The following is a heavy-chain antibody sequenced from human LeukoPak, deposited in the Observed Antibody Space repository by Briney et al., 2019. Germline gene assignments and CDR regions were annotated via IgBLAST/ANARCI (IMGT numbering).Heavy chain of an antibody. V-gene: IGHV3-23*01. CDR2: ISGSGGST. Sequence: PGGSLRLSCAASGFTFSSYAMSWVRQAPGKGLEWVSAISGSGGSTYYADSVKGRFTISRDNSKNTLYLQMNSLRAEDTAVYYCAREEAYYYDSSGYQGYWGQGTLVTVSS. CDR1: GFTFSSYA. CDR3: AREEAYYYDSSGYQGY. D-gene: IGHD3-22*01. J-gene: IGHJ4*02.